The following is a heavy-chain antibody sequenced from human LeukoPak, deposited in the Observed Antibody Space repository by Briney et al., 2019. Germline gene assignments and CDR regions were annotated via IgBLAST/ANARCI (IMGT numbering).Heavy chain of an antibody. J-gene: IGHJ4*02. CDR1: GYTFTSYY. CDR2: INPSGGST. Sequence: ASVKVSCKASGYTFTSYYMHWVRQAPGQGLEWMGIINPSGGSTSYAQKFQGRVTMTRETSTSTVYMELSSLRSEDTAGYYCARDGYEDTAMVYYFDYWGQGTLVDVSS. V-gene: IGHV1-46*01. CDR3: ARDGYEDTAMVYYFDY. D-gene: IGHD5-18*01.